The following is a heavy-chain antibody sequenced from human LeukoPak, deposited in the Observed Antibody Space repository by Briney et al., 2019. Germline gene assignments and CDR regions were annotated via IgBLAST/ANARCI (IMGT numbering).Heavy chain of an antibody. CDR1: GYRFANYW. J-gene: IGHJ4*02. CDR2: IYPDDSDT. D-gene: IGHD3-10*01. V-gene: IGHV5-51*01. CDR3: VRLASGRALIYFEF. Sequence: GESLKISCKGSGYRFANYWIGWVRQTPGNGLEYMALIYPDDSDTRYNPSFQGQVTISADKSISTAYLQWRSLKASDTAIYYCVRLASGRALIYFEFWGQGTLVTVSS.